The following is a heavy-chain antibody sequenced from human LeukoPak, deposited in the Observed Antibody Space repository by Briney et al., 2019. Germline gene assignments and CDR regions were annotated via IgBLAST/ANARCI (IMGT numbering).Heavy chain of an antibody. D-gene: IGHD2-2*01. CDR2: IYYSGST. CDR1: GGSISSGGYY. Sequence: PSETLSLTCTVSGGSISSGGYYWSWIRQHPGKGLEWIGYIYYSGSTYYNPSLKSRVTISVDTSKNQFSLKLSSVTAADTAVYYCARDRGSYQLLGWFDPWGQGTLVTVSS. CDR3: ARDRGSYQLLGWFDP. V-gene: IGHV4-31*03. J-gene: IGHJ5*02.